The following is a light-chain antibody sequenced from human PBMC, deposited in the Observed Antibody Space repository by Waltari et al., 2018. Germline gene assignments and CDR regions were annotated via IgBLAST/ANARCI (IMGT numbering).Light chain of an antibody. CDR3: SSYTASRHYV. CDR2: NVS. CDR1: SSDVGAYDY. Sequence: QSALTQPASVSGSPGQSITISCTGTSSDVGAYDYVSWYQQYPGKAPQLVIHNVSSRPSGTSERFSGSKSGNTASLIISGLQADDEADYYCSSYTASRHYVFGTGTKVTVL. V-gene: IGLV2-14*03. J-gene: IGLJ1*01.